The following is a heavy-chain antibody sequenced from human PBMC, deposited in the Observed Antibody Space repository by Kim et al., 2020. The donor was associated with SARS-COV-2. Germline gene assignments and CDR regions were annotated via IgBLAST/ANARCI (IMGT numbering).Heavy chain of an antibody. V-gene: IGHV1-69*04. Sequence: SVKVSCKASGGTFSSYAISWVRQAPGQGLEWMGRIIPILGIANYAQKFQGRVTITADKSTSTAYMELSSLRSEDTAVYYCARDLVPIVVREIAARLDYYYYMDVWGKGTTVTVSS. CDR2: IIPILGIA. J-gene: IGHJ6*03. D-gene: IGHD6-6*01. CDR3: ARDLVPIVVREIAARLDYYYYMDV. CDR1: GGTFSSYA.